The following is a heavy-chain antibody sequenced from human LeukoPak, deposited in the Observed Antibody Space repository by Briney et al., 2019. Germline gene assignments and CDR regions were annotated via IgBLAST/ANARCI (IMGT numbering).Heavy chain of an antibody. CDR3: VSPRGFSYGYFDY. D-gene: IGHD5-18*01. CDR2: IYYSKNT. J-gene: IGHJ4*02. CDR1: GGSISSSSAY. V-gene: IGHV4-39*01. Sequence: SETLSLTCTVSGGSISSSSAYWGWIRQPPGKGLEWIGSIYYSKNTYYNPSLKSRVTISADTSKNQFSLTLGFVSATDTAVYYCVSPRGFSYGYFDYWGQGTLVTVSS.